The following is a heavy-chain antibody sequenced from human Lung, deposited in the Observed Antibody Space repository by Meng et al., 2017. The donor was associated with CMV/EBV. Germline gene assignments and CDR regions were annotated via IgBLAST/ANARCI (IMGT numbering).Heavy chain of an antibody. CDR2: ISPDGSNK. V-gene: IGHV3-30*09. Sequence: GESLKISCSGSGFTFIDYALHWVRQAPGKGLEWVALISPDGSNKYYADSVKGRFAVSRDNSKNTLYLQMNSLRPEDTAVYYCARDMFAWAVPATPFEYWGQGTLVTFSS. J-gene: IGHJ4*02. D-gene: IGHD3-10*02. CDR3: ARDMFAWAVPATPFEY. CDR1: GFTFIDYA.